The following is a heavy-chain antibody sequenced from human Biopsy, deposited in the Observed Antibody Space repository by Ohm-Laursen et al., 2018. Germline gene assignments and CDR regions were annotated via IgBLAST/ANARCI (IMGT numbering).Heavy chain of an antibody. Sequence: SSLRLSCAASGFIFSYCGMHWVRQAPGKGLEWVAVISSDGSNKYYADSVKGRFTISRDNAKNSLYLQMNSLKTEDTALYYCARAGRYCSGGGCYSWFDSWGQGTLVTVSS. J-gene: IGHJ5*01. CDR3: ARAGRYCSGGGCYSWFDS. CDR2: ISSDGSNK. V-gene: IGHV3-30*03. CDR1: GFIFSYCG. D-gene: IGHD2-15*01.